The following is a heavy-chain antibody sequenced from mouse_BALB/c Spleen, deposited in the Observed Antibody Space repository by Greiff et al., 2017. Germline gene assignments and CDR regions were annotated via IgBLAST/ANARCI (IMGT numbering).Heavy chain of an antibody. CDR3: AAYYGYYFDY. J-gene: IGHJ2*01. D-gene: IGHD1-2*01. CDR2: ISYSGST. Sequence: EVQLQQSGPGLVKPSQSLSLTCTVTGYSITSDYAWNWIRQFPGNKLEWMGYISYSGSTSYNPSLKSRISITRDTSKNQFFLQLNSVTTEDTATYYCAAYYGYYFDYWGQGTTLTVSS. CDR1: GYSITSDYA. V-gene: IGHV3-2*02.